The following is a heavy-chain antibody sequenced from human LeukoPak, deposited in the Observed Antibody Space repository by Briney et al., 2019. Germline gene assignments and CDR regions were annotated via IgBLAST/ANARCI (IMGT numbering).Heavy chain of an antibody. Sequence: PGGTLRLSCAASGFTVSSDYVTWVRLPPAKGLEWVSIIYAGGYTYYSDSVKGRFTISRDSPKNTVDLQMNSLRAEYTAVYYCARARRCGRHGDYGGCFDSWGQGTLVTVSS. J-gene: IGHJ4*02. CDR3: ARARRCGRHGDYGGCFDS. CDR1: GFTVSSDY. V-gene: IGHV3-53*01. D-gene: IGHD4-17*01. CDR2: IYAGGYT.